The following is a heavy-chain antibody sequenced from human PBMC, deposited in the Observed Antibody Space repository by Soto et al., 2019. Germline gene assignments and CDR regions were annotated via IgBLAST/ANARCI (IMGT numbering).Heavy chain of an antibody. D-gene: IGHD2-8*02. V-gene: IGHV4-30-4*02. CDR3: ARGDSGHSYHLHS. CDR2: ISYTGST. J-gene: IGHJ4*02. Sequence: SDTLSLTCSVSVDSISDDEYFCSWIRQPPGRGLEWIAYISYTGSTYYNASLKSRLAISMDTSKNQFSLTVASVTAADTAVYFCARGDSGHSYHLHSWCQGTPVTLSS. CDR1: VDSISDDEYF.